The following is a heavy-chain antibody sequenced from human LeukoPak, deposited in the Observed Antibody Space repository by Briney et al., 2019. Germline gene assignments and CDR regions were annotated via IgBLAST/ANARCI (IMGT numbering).Heavy chain of an antibody. J-gene: IGHJ4*02. CDR1: GYSFTRHG. Sequence: ASVKVSCKTSGYSFTRHGISWVRQAPGQRLESLGWINPYSGKTNYAQQYHDRLTLTTDTSTSTVFMDLGSLRSDDTAVYYCVRDTPQHLKRFEFWGQGTLVTVSS. CDR2: INPYSGKT. D-gene: IGHD6-13*01. V-gene: IGHV1-18*01. CDR3: VRDTPQHLKRFEF.